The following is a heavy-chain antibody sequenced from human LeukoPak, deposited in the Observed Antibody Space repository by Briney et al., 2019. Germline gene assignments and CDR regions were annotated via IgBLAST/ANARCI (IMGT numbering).Heavy chain of an antibody. CDR2: ITNDGSST. J-gene: IGHJ3*02. CDR3: AREGLTVDAFDI. Sequence: GGSLRLSCAASGLTFSSHWMHWVRQAPGKGLVWVSRITNDGSSTTYADSVKGRFTISRDNAKSSLFLQVNSLRVEDTALYYCAREGLTVDAFDIWGPGTVVTVSS. D-gene: IGHD2-21*02. CDR1: GLTFSSHW. V-gene: IGHV3-74*01.